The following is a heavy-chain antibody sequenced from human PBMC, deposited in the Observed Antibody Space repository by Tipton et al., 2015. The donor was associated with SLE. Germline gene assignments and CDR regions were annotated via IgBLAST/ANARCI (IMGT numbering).Heavy chain of an antibody. V-gene: IGHV4-59*01. J-gene: IGHJ2*01. CDR1: GGSISSYY. CDR3: ARGIWYFDL. CDR2: ISHSGST. Sequence: LSCTVSGGSISSYYWSWIRQPPGKGLEWIGYISHSGSTNYNPSLKSRVTISVDTSKNQFSLKLSSATAADTAVYYCARGIWYFDLWGRGTLVTVSS.